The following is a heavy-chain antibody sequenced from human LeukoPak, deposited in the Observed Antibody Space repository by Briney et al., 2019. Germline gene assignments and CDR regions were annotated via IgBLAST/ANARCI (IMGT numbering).Heavy chain of an antibody. D-gene: IGHD4-11*01. Sequence: PGRSLRLSCAASGFTFSSYAMHWVRQAPGKGLEWVAVISYDGSNKYYADSVKGRFTISRDNSKNTLYLQMNSLRAEDTAVYYCAKGDYMVDYWGQGTLVTVSS. CDR2: ISYDGSNK. CDR1: GFTFSSYA. V-gene: IGHV3-30-3*01. J-gene: IGHJ4*02. CDR3: AKGDYMVDY.